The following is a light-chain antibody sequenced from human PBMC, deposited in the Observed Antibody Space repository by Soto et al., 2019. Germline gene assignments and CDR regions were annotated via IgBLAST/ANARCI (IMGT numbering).Light chain of an antibody. Sequence: EIFVTQSPATLSVAQGERATLSWRASQSVSSNLAWYQQKPGQAPRLLIYGASTRATGIPARFSGSGSGTEFTLTISSLQSEDFAVYYCQQYNNWPLTFGQGTLLEIK. CDR1: QSVSSN. J-gene: IGKJ5*01. V-gene: IGKV3-15*01. CDR2: GAS. CDR3: QQYNNWPLT.